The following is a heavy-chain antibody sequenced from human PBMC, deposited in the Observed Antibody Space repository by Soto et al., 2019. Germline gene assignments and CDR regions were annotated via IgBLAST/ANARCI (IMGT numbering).Heavy chain of an antibody. D-gene: IGHD3-16*01. CDR2: LNGGNGVT. CDR1: GYTFSKQN. V-gene: IGHV1-3*01. Sequence: DAVKVSCKASGYTFSKQNMHWVRQAPGQGLEWMGWLNGGNGVTQYSEKFQGRVTLNGDTSASIAYMEMSSLTSEDTGVYYCVKYDYGLNGFCGQGYLVTVSS. J-gene: IGHJ4*01. CDR3: VKYDYGLNGF.